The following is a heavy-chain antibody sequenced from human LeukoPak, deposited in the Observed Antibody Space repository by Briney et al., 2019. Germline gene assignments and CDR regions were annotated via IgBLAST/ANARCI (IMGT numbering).Heavy chain of an antibody. J-gene: IGHJ4*02. CDR2: IHHSGGT. CDR1: GGSINTGSYY. Sequence: PSETLSLTCSVSGGSINTGSYYWNWIRQTPGEVLEWIGYIHHSGGTYYNPAVRGRVSMSVDGSKNQFSLSLASVTAADTAVYYCATHSATLGTAPGICFEYWGQGIVVTVSS. V-gene: IGHV4-30-2*01. D-gene: IGHD1-7*01. CDR3: ATHSATLGTAPGICFEY.